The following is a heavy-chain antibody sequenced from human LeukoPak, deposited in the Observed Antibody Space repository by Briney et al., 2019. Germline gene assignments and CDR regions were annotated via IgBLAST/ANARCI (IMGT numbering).Heavy chain of an antibody. V-gene: IGHV3-23*01. CDR3: AKSRGSGTFYRYFDY. D-gene: IGHD3-10*01. CDR2: ITGGGSST. J-gene: IGHJ4*02. Sequence: PGGSLRLSCAASGFTFGNYAMTWVRQAPGKGLEWVSAITGGGSSTYYADSVKGRFTISRDNSKNTLYLQMNSLRAEDTAVYYCAKSRGSGTFYRYFDYWGQGSLVTVSS. CDR1: GFTFGNYA.